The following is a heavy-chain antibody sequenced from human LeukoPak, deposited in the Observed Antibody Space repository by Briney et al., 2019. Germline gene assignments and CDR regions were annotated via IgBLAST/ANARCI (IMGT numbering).Heavy chain of an antibody. D-gene: IGHD1-26*01. Sequence: PGGSLRLSCVASGFTFSSYSMNWVRQAPGKGLEWVSSISSSSSYISYADSVKGRFTISRDDAKNSLYLQMDSLRAEDTAVYYCARDPTSSWETAFDIWGQGTMVTVSS. V-gene: IGHV3-21*01. J-gene: IGHJ3*02. CDR3: ARDPTSSWETAFDI. CDR1: GFTFSSYS. CDR2: ISSSSSYI.